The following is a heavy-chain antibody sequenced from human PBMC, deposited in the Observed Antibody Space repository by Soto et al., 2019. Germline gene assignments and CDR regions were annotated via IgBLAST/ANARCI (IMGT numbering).Heavy chain of an antibody. CDR3: ARTGVWFYYYYYYMDF. CDR2: ISSDGSST. V-gene: IGHV3-74*01. Sequence: PWGSLRLSCAASGFTFSSYSMNWVRQAPGKGLEWVSSISSDGSSTSYADSVKGRFTISRDNAKNTLYLQMNSLRAEDTAVYYCARTGVWFYYYYYYMDFWGKGTTVTVSS. D-gene: IGHD6-19*01. CDR1: GFTFSSYS. J-gene: IGHJ6*03.